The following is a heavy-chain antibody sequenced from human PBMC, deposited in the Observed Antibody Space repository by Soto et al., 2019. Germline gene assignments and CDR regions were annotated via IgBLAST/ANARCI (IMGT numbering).Heavy chain of an antibody. CDR2: INHSGTT. CDR3: AMIPVDTYMIYWFDP. Sequence: ETLSLTCAVYGGSFSGYYWSWIRQPPGKGLEWIGEINHSGTTNYIPSLKSRVTISVDTSKNQFSLKLSSVTAADTAVYYCAMIPVDTYMIYWFDPWGQGTLVTVSS. J-gene: IGHJ5*01. V-gene: IGHV4-34*01. CDR1: GGSFSGYY. D-gene: IGHD3-16*01.